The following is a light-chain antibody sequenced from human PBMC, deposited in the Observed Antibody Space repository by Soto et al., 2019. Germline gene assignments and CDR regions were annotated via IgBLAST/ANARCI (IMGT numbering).Light chain of an antibody. V-gene: IGLV2-14*03. CDR1: STDDGGHYY. CDR3: TSYTSTNSYVA. Sequence: QSVLTQPASVSGSPGQSITISCTGTSTDDGGHYYVSWYQQHPGKAPKLIIYDVTDRPSGVSHRFSGSKSGNTASLTISGLQAEDEADYYCTSYTSTNSYVAVGGGTKLTVL. CDR2: DVT. J-gene: IGLJ2*01.